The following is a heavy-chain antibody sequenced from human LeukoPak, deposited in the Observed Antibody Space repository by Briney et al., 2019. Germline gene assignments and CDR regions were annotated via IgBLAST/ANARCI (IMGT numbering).Heavy chain of an antibody. CDR3: ASSGYYDFWSGPSYYFDY. D-gene: IGHD3-3*01. V-gene: IGHV1-18*01. J-gene: IGHJ4*02. CDR2: VSAYNGNT. CDR1: GYTFTSYG. Sequence: GASVKVSCKASGYTFTSYGISWVRQAPGQGLEWMGWVSAYNGNTNYAQKLQGRVTMTTDTSTSTAYMELRSLRSDDTAVYYCASSGYYDFWSGPSYYFDYWGQGTLVTVSS.